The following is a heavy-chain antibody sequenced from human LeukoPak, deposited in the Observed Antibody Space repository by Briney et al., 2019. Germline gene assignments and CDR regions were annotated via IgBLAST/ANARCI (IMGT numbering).Heavy chain of an antibody. V-gene: IGHV3-23*01. CDR1: GFTFSSFA. CDR2: VSGRGDST. J-gene: IGHJ4*02. D-gene: IGHD1-7*01. Sequence: GGSLRLSCAASGFTFSSFAMSWVRQAPGKGLEWVSAVSGRGDSTYYADSVKSRFTISRDNSKNTLYLQMNSLGAEDTAVYYCSKDQVWNYAQAFDYWGQGTLVTVSS. CDR3: SKDQVWNYAQAFDY.